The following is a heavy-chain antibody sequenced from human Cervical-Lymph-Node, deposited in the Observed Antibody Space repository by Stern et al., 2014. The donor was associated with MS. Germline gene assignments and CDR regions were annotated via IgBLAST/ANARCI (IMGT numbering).Heavy chain of an antibody. J-gene: IGHJ4*02. CDR3: ARASSWSLGGEEAYDF. CDR2: LSATGGST. Sequence: EVQLVESGGTLVRPGGSLRLSCAASGFTFNNHAMAWVRQVPGKGLEWVSALSATGGSTYYAASVKGRFVISRQNSRNTLSLQMDRLSVEDTALYFCARASSWSLGGEEAYDFWGQGTLVTVSS. D-gene: IGHD6-13*01. V-gene: IGHV3-23*04. CDR1: GFTFNNHA.